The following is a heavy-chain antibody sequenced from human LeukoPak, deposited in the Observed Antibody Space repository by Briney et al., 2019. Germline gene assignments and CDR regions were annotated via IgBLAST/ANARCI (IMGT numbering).Heavy chain of an antibody. CDR3: VRAMDV. J-gene: IGHJ6*02. CDR2: IKQDGSEK. CDR1: GLTFTSYW. Sequence: GGSLRLSCAASGLTFTSYWMPWVRQAPGKGLQWVATIKQDGSEKYYVDSVKGRFTISRDNAKNSLYLQMNSLRAEDTAVYYCVRAMDVWGQGTTVTVSS. V-gene: IGHV3-7*01.